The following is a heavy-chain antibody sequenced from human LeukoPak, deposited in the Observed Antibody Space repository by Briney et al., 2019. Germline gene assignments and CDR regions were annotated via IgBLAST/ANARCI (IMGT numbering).Heavy chain of an antibody. V-gene: IGHV3-21*01. Sequence: SGGSLRLSCAASGFTLSSCSMNWVRQAPGKGLEWGSSISSSSSYIYYAHSVKGRFTISRENAKNSLYLQMNSLRAEDTAVYYCARDLGSSSWKTNWFDPWGQGTLVTVSS. CDR2: ISSSSSYI. J-gene: IGHJ5*02. CDR1: GFTLSSCS. CDR3: ARDLGSSSWKTNWFDP. D-gene: IGHD6-13*01.